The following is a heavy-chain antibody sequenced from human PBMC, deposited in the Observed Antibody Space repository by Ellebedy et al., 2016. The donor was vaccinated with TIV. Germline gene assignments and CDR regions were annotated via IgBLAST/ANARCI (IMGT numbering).Heavy chain of an antibody. CDR3: VRDSGPGTS. CDR2: MNPNSGTT. J-gene: IGHJ5*02. V-gene: IGHV1-8*01. D-gene: IGHD6-13*01. CDR1: GYTFTSYD. Sequence: AASVKVSCKVSGYTFTSYDINWVRQAPGQGLAWMGWMNPNSGTTGYAPRFKGRLTISRNTSISTAYMELKSLRSEDTAFYYCVRDSGPGTSWGQGTLVTVSS.